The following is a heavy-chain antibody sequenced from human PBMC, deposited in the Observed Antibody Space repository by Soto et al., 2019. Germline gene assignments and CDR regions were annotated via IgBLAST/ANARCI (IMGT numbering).Heavy chain of an antibody. J-gene: IGHJ3*02. V-gene: IGHV3-15*01. CDR1: GFTFSNAW. D-gene: IGHD3-3*01. CDR2: IKSKTDGGTT. Sequence: GGSLRLSCAASGFTFSNAWMSWVRQAPGKGLEWVGRIKSKTDGGTTDYAEPVKGRFTISRDDSKNTLYLQMNSLKTEDTAVYYCTTVGYEDFWSGYLQLLSLGDDAFDIWGQGTMVTVSS. CDR3: TTVGYEDFWSGYLQLLSLGDDAFDI.